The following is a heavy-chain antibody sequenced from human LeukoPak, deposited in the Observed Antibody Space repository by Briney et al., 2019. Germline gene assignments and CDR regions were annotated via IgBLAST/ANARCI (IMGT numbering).Heavy chain of an antibody. V-gene: IGHV3-23*01. D-gene: IGHD3-9*01. J-gene: IGHJ4*02. CDR1: GFTFSSYG. CDR2: ISGSGGST. Sequence: GGSLRLSCAASGFTFSSYGMSWVRQAPGKGLEWVSAISGSGGSTNYADSVKGRFTISRDNSKNTLYLQMNSLRAEGPAVYYCAKGAQLRYFDWLLVPFDYWGQGTLVTVSS. CDR3: AKGAQLRYFDWLLVPFDY.